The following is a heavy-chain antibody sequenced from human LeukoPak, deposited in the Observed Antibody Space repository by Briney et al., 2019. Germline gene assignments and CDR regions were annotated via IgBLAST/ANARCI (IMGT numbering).Heavy chain of an antibody. Sequence: GGSLRLSCATSGFTFSSNWMSWVRHVPGRGLVWVANIKPDGSAEYYAASVKGRFTVSRDNAENSLYLQMNSLRVEDTTVYYCARANNSSWHNWGQGTLVTVSS. J-gene: IGHJ4*02. CDR3: ARANNSSWHN. CDR1: GFTFSSNW. CDR2: IKPDGSAE. D-gene: IGHD6-13*01. V-gene: IGHV3-7*01.